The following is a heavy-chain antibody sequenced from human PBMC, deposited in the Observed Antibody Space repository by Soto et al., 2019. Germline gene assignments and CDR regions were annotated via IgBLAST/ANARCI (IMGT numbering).Heavy chain of an antibody. CDR2: ISGSGGST. V-gene: IGHV3-23*01. CDR3: AKPTPMVRGKRYAFDI. Sequence: GGSLRLSCAASGFTFSSYAMSWVRQAPGKGLEWVSAISGSGGSTYYADSVKGRFTISRDNSKNRLYLQMNSLRAEDTAVYYCAKPTPMVRGKRYAFDIWGQGTMVTVSS. J-gene: IGHJ3*02. CDR1: GFTFSSYA. D-gene: IGHD3-10*01.